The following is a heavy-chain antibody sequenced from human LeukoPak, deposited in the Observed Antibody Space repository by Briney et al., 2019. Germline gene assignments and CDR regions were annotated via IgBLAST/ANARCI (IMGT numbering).Heavy chain of an antibody. CDR2: ITTSDGNT. CDR1: GFTFSSYT. J-gene: IGHJ4*02. Sequence: GGSLRLSGAASGFTFSSYTMSWVRQAPGKGLEWVSTITTSDGNTYYADSVKGRFTVSRDNSKNTLFLQMNSLRAEDTAVYYCAKDGGLWVSAHWGDSWGRGTLVTVSS. V-gene: IGHV3-23*01. D-gene: IGHD7-27*01. CDR3: AKDGGLWVSAHWGDS.